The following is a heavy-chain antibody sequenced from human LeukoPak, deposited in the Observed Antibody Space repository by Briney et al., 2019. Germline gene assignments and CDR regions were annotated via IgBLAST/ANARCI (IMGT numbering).Heavy chain of an antibody. J-gene: IGHJ4*02. V-gene: IGHV3-21*01. CDR3: ARDYGSGSHYDDY. D-gene: IGHD3-10*01. CDR1: GFTFSSHT. Sequence: PGGSLRLSCAASGFTFSSHTMNWVRLAPGKGLEWVSSISSGSSFIYYADSVKGRFTISRDNAKNSLFLQMNSLRAGDTAVYYCARDYGSGSHYDDYWGQGTLVTVSS. CDR2: ISSGSSFI.